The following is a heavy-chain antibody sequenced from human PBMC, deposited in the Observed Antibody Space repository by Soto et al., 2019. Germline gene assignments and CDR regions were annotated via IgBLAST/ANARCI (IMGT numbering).Heavy chain of an antibody. CDR3: ARDYYGSLDF. D-gene: IGHD3-10*01. CDR2: NCYSGA. CDR1: GGSISGNC. J-gene: IGHJ4*02. Sequence: QVQLQESGPGLVKPSETLSLTCTVSGGSISGNCWSWIRQPPGKGLEWIGYNCYSGANDNPSLKSRVTMSVDTSKNQFSLNLRSVTGADTAVYYCARDYYGSLDFWGRGTLVTVSS. V-gene: IGHV4-59*01.